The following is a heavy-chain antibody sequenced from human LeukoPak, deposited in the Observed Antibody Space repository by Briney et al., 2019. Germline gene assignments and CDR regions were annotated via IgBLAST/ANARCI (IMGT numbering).Heavy chain of an antibody. CDR3: ARVGSAYSHWFDP. D-gene: IGHD5-18*01. CDR2: ISYIGIT. CDR1: GLSMSPSY. Sequence: SETLSLTCTVSGLSMSPSYWTWIRRPPGKGLEGLAYISYIGITNYNPTPKSRMSTSLDTSRNQFSLKLSSVTAADTALYYCARVGSAYSHWFDPWGQGILVTVSS. J-gene: IGHJ5*02. V-gene: IGHV4-59*01.